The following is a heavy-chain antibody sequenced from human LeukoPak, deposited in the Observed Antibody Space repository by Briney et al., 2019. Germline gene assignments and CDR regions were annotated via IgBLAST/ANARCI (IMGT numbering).Heavy chain of an antibody. CDR2: ISSDGSNK. CDR3: DPHDSSSHF. Sequence: GRSLRLSCAASGFPFSIYAMHWVRHAPGKGREWVAFISSDGSNKYYADSVKGRFTISRDNSKNTLYLQMNSLRDEDTAVYYCDPHDSSSHFWGQGTLVTVSS. J-gene: IGHJ4*02. V-gene: IGHV3-30-3*01. CDR1: GFPFSIYA. D-gene: IGHD6-6*01.